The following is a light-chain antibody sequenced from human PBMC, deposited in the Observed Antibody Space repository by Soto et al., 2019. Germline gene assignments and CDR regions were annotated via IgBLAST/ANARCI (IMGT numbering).Light chain of an antibody. CDR1: QSINSE. CDR3: QQGNNWPLT. J-gene: IGKJ2*01. Sequence: EIVMTQSPATLSLSPGERAALSCRASQSINSELAWYQQKPGQPPRLLIYGASTRATGVPARFTGSESGSEFTLTISGLQSEDFAVYYWQQGNNWPLTFGQGTRLEI. V-gene: IGKV3-15*01. CDR2: GAS.